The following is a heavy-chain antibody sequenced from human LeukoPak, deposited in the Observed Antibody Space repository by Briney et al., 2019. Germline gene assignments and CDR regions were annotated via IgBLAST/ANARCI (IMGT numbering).Heavy chain of an antibody. Sequence: GGSLRLSCAASGFTFSSYAMSWVRQAPGKGLEWVANIKQDGSEEYYVDSLRGRFTISRDNAKSSLYLQMNSLRVEDTAVYYCAREISSWYRTEGRFDPWGQGTLVTVSS. CDR2: IKQDGSEE. CDR3: AREISSWYRTEGRFDP. D-gene: IGHD6-19*01. J-gene: IGHJ5*02. V-gene: IGHV3-7*01. CDR1: GFTFSSYA.